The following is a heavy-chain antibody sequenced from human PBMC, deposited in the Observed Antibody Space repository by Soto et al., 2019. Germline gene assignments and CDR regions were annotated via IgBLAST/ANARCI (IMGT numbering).Heavy chain of an antibody. CDR2: IKQDGSEK. J-gene: IGHJ6*03. CDR3: ARGKDGRRAGTYYFDMDV. V-gene: IGHV3-7*01. CDR1: GFSFRDYW. D-gene: IGHD1-1*01. Sequence: GGSLRLSCAASGFSFRDYWMTWVRQAPGKGLDWVANIKQDGSEKYYLDSLKGRFTISRDNAKNSVYLLMNSLRAEDTAVYYCARGKDGRRAGTYYFDMDVWGKGTKVTVSS.